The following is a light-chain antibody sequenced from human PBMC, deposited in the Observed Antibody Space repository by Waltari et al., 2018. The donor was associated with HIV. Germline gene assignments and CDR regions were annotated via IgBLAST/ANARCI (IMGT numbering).Light chain of an antibody. CDR2: EVS. CDR3: CSYAGSNTWV. J-gene: IGLJ3*02. CDR1: TSHVGRYNL. V-gene: IGLV2-23*02. Sequence: SALTQPASVSGPPGQTITLPCTGSTSHVGRYNLLTWYQQHPGKAPKLMIYEVSKRPSGVSNRFAGSKSGNTASLTISGLQAEDEADYYCCSYAGSNTWVFGGGTKLTVL.